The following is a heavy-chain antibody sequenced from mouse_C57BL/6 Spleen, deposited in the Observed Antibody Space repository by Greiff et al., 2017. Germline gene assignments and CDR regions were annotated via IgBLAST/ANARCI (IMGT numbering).Heavy chain of an antibody. CDR3: ARMGGTKAMDY. J-gene: IGHJ4*01. D-gene: IGHD1-1*02. CDR2: IWDGGST. CDR1: GFSLTSYG. V-gene: IGHV2-2*01. Sequence: QVQLQQSGPGLVQPSQSLSITCTVSGFSLTSYGVHWVRQSPGKGLEWLGVIWDGGSTGYYAAFISRLSISKDKSKSQVFLKMNSLQADDTAIYYCARMGGTKAMDYWGQGASVTVSS.